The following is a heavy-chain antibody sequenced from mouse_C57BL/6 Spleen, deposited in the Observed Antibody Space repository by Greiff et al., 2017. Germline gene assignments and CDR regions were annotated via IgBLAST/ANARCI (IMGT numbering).Heavy chain of an antibody. D-gene: IGHD2-5*01. CDR3: ERRAYYSNCGCAY. J-gene: IGHJ3*01. CDR1: GYTFTGYW. V-gene: IGHV1-9*01. CDR2: ILPGSGST. Sequence: QVQLQQSGAELMKPGASVKLSCKATGYTFTGYWIEWVKQRPGHGLEWIGGILPGSGSTNYNEKFKGKATFTADTSSNTAYMPLSSLTTEDSAIYYGERRAYYSNCGCAYWGQGTLVTVSA.